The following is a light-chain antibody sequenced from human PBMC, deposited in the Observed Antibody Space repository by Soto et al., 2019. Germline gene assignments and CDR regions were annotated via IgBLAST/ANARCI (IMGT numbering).Light chain of an antibody. V-gene: IGLV2-11*01. Sequence: QSALTQPRSVSGSPGQSVTISCTGTSSNVGSYKDVSWYQHHPGKVPKLMIYDVSERPSGVPDCFSGSKSGNTASLTISGLQAEDEANYYCCAYADTFYVFGTGTKLTVL. CDR1: SSNVGSYKD. J-gene: IGLJ1*01. CDR2: DVS. CDR3: CAYADTFYV.